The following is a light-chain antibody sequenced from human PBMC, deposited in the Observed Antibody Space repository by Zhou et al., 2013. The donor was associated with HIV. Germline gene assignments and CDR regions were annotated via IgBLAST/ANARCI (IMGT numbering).Light chain of an antibody. CDR2: DAS. CDR3: QQRSNWPRT. J-gene: IGKJ4*01. Sequence: PGERATLSYRVSQSVSSNCLAWSRQKPGQAPRLLIYDASNRATGIPARFSGSGSGTDFTLTISSLEPEDFAVYYCQQRSNWPRTFGGGTKVEIK. V-gene: IGKV3-11*01. CDR1: QSVSSN.